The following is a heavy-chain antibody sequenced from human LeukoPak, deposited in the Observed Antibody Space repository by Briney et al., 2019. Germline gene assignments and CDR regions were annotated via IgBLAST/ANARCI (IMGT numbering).Heavy chain of an antibody. J-gene: IGHJ4*02. D-gene: IGHD1-26*01. Sequence: ASVTVSCKPSVYTFIHYYIHWVRQAPGQGLEFLGWISPDSGGTNYPQKFQGRVTLTRDTSISTASMELSRLRSDDTAVYYCVTLGATKFDYWGQGTLVTVSS. CDR1: VYTFIHYY. V-gene: IGHV1-2*02. CDR3: VTLGATKFDY. CDR2: ISPDSGGT.